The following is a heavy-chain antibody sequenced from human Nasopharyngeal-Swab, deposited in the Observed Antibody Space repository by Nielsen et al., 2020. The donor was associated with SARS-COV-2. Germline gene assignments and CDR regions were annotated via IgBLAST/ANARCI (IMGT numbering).Heavy chain of an antibody. CDR2: ISSSGSTI. CDR1: GFTFSDYY. Sequence: GESLKISCAASGFTFSDYYMSWIRQAPGKGLEWVSYISSSGSTIYYADSVKGRFTISRDNAKNSLYLQMNSPRAEDTAVYYCARDADYYGSGSYLGYWGQGTLVTVSS. D-gene: IGHD3-10*01. J-gene: IGHJ4*02. CDR3: ARDADYYGSGSYLGY. V-gene: IGHV3-11*04.